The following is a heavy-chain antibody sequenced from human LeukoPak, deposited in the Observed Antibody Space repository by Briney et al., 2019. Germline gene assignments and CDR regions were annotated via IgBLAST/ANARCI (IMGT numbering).Heavy chain of an antibody. Sequence: GGSLRLSCAASGSTFSSYSMNWVRQAPGKGLEWVPSISSSSSYIYYADSVKGRFTISRDNAKNSLYLQMNSLRAEDTAVYYCARVERLAYFDYWGQGTLVTVSS. V-gene: IGHV3-21*01. J-gene: IGHJ4*02. CDR2: ISSSSSYI. CDR1: GSTFSSYS. D-gene: IGHD6-25*01. CDR3: ARVERLAYFDY.